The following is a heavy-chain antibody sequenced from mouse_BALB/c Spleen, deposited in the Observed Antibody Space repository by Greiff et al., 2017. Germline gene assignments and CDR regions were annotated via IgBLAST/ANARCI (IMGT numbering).Heavy chain of an antibody. J-gene: IGHJ4*01. V-gene: IGHV1-9*01. CDR1: GYTFSSYW. Sequence: QVQLQQSGAELMKPGASVKISCKATGYTFSSYWIEWVKQRPGHGLEWIGEILPGSGSTNYNEKFKGKATFTADTSSNTAYMQLSSLTSEDSAVYYCATMITTKVYYYAMDYWGQGTSVTVSS. D-gene: IGHD2-4*01. CDR3: ATMITTKVYYYAMDY. CDR2: ILPGSGST.